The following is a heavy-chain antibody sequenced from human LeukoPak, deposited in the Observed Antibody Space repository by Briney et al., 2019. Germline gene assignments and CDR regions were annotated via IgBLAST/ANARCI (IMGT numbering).Heavy chain of an antibody. CDR1: GFTFSSYS. D-gene: IGHD5-18*01. Sequence: GGSLRLXCAASGFTFSSYSMNWVRQAPGKGLEWVSSVSSSSSYIYYADSVKGRFTISRDNAKNSLYLQMNSLRAEDTAVYYCARVGPSGYSYGHEDYWGQGTLVTVSS. CDR2: VSSSSSYI. CDR3: ARVGPSGYSYGHEDY. J-gene: IGHJ4*02. V-gene: IGHV3-21*01.